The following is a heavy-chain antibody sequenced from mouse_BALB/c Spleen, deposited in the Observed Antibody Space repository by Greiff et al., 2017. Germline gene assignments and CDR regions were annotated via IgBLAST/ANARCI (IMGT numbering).Heavy chain of an antibody. CDR2: IWAGGST. D-gene: IGHD1-1*01. V-gene: IGHV2-9*02. J-gene: IGHJ4*01. CDR1: GFSLTSYG. CDR3: ARGHYYGSSSYAMDY. Sequence: VQRVESGPGLVAPSQSLSITCTVSGFSLTSYGVHWVRQPPGKGLEWLGVIWAGGSTNYNSALMSRLSISKDNSKSQVFLKMNSLQTDDTAMYYCARGHYYGSSSYAMDYWGQGTSVTVSS.